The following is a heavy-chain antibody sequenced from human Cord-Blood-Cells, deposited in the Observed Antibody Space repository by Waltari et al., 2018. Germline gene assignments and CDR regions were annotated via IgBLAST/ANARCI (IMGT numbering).Heavy chain of an antibody. CDR1: GYTFTSYA. Sequence: QVSIVQSGAEVKKPGASVKVSCQASGYTFTSYAIHCVRQAPGQRLEWMGWINAGNGNTKYSQKCQGRVTITRDTSASTAYMELSSLRSEDTAVYYCASEKLEGAYDYWGQGTLVTVSS. CDR2: INAGNGNT. V-gene: IGHV1-3*01. D-gene: IGHD1-26*01. CDR3: ASEKLEGAYDY. J-gene: IGHJ4*02.